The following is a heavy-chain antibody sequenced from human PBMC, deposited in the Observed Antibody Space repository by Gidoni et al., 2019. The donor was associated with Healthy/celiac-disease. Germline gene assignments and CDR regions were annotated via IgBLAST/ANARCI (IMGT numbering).Heavy chain of an antibody. D-gene: IGHD5-12*01. V-gene: IGHV1-2*02. CDR3: ARTDVDPLNYYYYYMDV. J-gene: IGHJ6*03. CDR1: GYTFTGHY. CDR2: INPNSGGT. Sequence: QVQLVQSGAEVKKPGASVKVSCKASGYTFTGHYMHWVRQAPGQGLEWMGWINPNSGGTNYAQKFQGRVTMTRDTSISTAYMELSRLRSDDTAVYYCARTDVDPLNYYYYYMDVWGKGTTVTVSS.